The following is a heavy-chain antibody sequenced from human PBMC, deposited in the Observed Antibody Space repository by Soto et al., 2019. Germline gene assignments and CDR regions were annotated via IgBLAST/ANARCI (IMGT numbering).Heavy chain of an antibody. D-gene: IGHD3-22*01. J-gene: IGHJ4*02. CDR1: GFTFSDTY. Sequence: EVQLVESGGGLLKPWDSLRLSCATSGFTFSDTYLSWVRQAPGKGLEWVGRIKRQADGGTTDYAAPVKDRFTISRDDSKNTLYLQMNSLKTEDTALYYCTTGLSNGYYNFDYWGQGTLVTVSS. CDR3: TTGLSNGYYNFDY. V-gene: IGHV3-15*01. CDR2: IKRQADGGTT.